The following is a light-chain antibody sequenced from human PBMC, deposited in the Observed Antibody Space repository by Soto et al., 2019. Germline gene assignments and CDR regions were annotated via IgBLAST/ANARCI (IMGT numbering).Light chain of an antibody. CDR1: QAINNN. Sequence: VLTQAPDTLSVSPGERATLSCRASQAINNNVAWYQLKDGQVPRLLIYGASTRAADVPARFSGGGSGTEFTLTISSLQSEDFALYYCQQYNDWPLTFGQGTKVDIK. CDR3: QQYNDWPLT. CDR2: GAS. J-gene: IGKJ1*01. V-gene: IGKV3-15*01.